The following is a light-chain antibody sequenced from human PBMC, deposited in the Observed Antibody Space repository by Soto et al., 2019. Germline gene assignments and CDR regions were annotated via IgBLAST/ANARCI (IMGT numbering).Light chain of an antibody. CDR2: DVS. V-gene: IGLV2-14*01. Sequence: QSALTQPASVSGSPGQSITISCTGTSSDVGGYNYVSWYQQHPGKAPKLMIYDVSNRPSGVSNRFSGSKSGNTASLTISGPQAEDEAEYYCSSYTSGTTLSVVFGGGTKVTVL. CDR1: SSDVGGYNY. J-gene: IGLJ2*01. CDR3: SSYTSGTTLSVV.